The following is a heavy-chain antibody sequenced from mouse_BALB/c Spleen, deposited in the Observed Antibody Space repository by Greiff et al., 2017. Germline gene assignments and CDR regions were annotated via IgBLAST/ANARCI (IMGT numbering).Heavy chain of an antibody. CDR1: GYTFTDYN. J-gene: IGHJ3*01. CDR3: ARDGNYVAWFAY. D-gene: IGHD2-1*01. V-gene: IGHV1S29*02. Sequence: VQLQQSGPELVKPGASVKISCKASGYTFTDYNMHWVKQSHGKSLEWIGYIYPYNGGTGYNQKFKSKATLTVDNSSSTAYMELRSLTSEDSAVYYCARDGNYVAWFAYWGQGTLVTVSA. CDR2: IYPYNGGT.